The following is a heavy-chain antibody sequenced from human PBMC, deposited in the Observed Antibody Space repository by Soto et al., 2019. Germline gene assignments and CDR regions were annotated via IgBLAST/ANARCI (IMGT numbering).Heavy chain of an antibody. V-gene: IGHV1-8*01. CDR2: MNPNSGNT. CDR3: ARVGMHDFWSGYYLGYYYYYGMDV. J-gene: IGHJ6*02. CDR1: GYTFTSYD. D-gene: IGHD3-3*01. Sequence: GASVKVSCKASGYTFTSYDINWVRQATGQGLEWMGWMNPNSGNTGYAQKFQGRVTMTRNTSISTAYMELSSLRSEDTAVYYCARVGMHDFWSGYYLGYYYYYGMDVWGQGTTVTVSS.